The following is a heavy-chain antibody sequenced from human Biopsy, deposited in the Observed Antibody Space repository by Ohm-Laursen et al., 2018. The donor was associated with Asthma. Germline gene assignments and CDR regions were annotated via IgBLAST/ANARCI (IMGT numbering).Heavy chain of an antibody. V-gene: IGHV1-69*10. Sequence: ASVKVSCKASGGTFSSYAISWVRQAPGQGLEWMGGIIPIFGIANYAQKFQGRVTITADKSTSTAYMELSSLGSEDTAVYYCARGGSYSSRRYYFDYWGQGTLVTVSS. D-gene: IGHD1-26*01. CDR2: IIPIFGIA. CDR1: GGTFSSYA. J-gene: IGHJ4*02. CDR3: ARGGSYSSRRYYFDY.